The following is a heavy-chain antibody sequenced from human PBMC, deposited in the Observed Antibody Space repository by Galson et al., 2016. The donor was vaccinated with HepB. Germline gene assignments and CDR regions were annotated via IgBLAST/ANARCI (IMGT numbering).Heavy chain of an antibody. CDR3: AGCVLVTENLDYYYGLDV. V-gene: IGHV1-69*15. D-gene: IGHD2-21*02. CDR1: DTFRKLS. Sequence: DTFRKLSISWVRQAPGQGLEWMGNIMPVFNTANYAQSFQGRVTITADESTTTVYMELSRLRSEDTAVYYCAGCVLVTENLDYYYGLDVWGQGTTVTVSS. J-gene: IGHJ6*02. CDR2: IMPVFNTA.